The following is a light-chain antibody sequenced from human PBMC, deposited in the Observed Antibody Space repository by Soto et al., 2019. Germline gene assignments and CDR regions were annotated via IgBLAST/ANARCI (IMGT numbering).Light chain of an antibody. Sequence: EIVLTQSPGTLSLSPEERATLSCRASQSVSSSYLAWYQQKPGQAPRLLIYGASSRATGIPDRFSGSGSGTDFTLTISRLEPEDFAVYYRQQYGSSPFTFGQGTRLEIK. V-gene: IGKV3-20*01. CDR2: GAS. CDR3: QQYGSSPFT. CDR1: QSVSSSY. J-gene: IGKJ5*01.